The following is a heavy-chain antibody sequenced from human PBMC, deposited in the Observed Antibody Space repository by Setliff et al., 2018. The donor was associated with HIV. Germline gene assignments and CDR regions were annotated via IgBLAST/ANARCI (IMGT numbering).Heavy chain of an antibody. Sequence: GGSLRLSCAASGFNFGDFWMNWVRQAPGKGLEWVANIKEDGSEKYYVDSVKGRFTISRDNTKNSLFLQMNSLRAEDTALYYCARTGVAVTDRYFDVWGRGTLVTVSS. D-gene: IGHD3-3*01. V-gene: IGHV3-7*03. CDR2: IKEDGSEK. CDR1: GFNFGDFW. J-gene: IGHJ2*01. CDR3: ARTGVAVTDRYFDV.